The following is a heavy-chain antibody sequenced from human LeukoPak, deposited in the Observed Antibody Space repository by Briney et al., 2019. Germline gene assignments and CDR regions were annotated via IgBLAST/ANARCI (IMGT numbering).Heavy chain of an antibody. CDR2: TSGSGGST. CDR1: GFTFSSYG. D-gene: IGHD1-26*01. CDR3: AKGTLPRKFDY. J-gene: IGHJ4*02. V-gene: IGHV3-23*01. Sequence: GGSLRLSCAASGFTFSSYGMSWVRQAPGKGLEWVSATSGSGGSTYYADSVKGRFTISRDNSKNTLYLQMNSLRAEDTAVYYCAKGTLPRKFDYWGQGTLVTVSS.